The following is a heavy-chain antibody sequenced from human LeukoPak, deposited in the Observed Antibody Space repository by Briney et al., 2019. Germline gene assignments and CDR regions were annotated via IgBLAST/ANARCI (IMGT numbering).Heavy chain of an antibody. CDR3: ARDSSGSYSGHYYYGMDV. CDR2: ISSSSSYI. J-gene: IGHJ6*02. Sequence: GGSLRLSCAASGFTFSSYSMNWVRQAPGKGLEWVSSISSSSSYIYYADSVKGRFTISRDNAKNSLYLQMNSLRAEDTAVYYCARDSSGSYSGHYYYGMDVWGQGTTVTVSS. V-gene: IGHV3-21*01. D-gene: IGHD1-26*01. CDR1: GFTFSSYS.